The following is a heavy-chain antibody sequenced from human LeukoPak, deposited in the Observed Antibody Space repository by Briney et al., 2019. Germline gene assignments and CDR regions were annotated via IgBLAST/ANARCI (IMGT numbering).Heavy chain of an antibody. V-gene: IGHV3-30*18. D-gene: IGHD2-21*02. CDR2: ISYDGSNK. Sequence: PGRSLRLSCAASGFTFSSYGMHWVRQAPGKGLEWVAVISYDGSNKYYADSVKGRFTISRDNSKNTLYLQMNSLRAEDTAVYYCAKGADFPYFDYWGQGTLVTVSS. CDR1: GFTFSSYG. CDR3: AKGADFPYFDY. J-gene: IGHJ4*02.